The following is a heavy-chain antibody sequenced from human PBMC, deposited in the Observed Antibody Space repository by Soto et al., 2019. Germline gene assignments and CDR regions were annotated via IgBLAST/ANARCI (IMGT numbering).Heavy chain of an antibody. Sequence: GGSLRLSCAASGFTFSSYAMSWVRQAPGKGLEWVPAISGSGGSTYYADSVKGRFTISRDNSKNTLYLQMNSLRAEDTAVYYCAKPQYYDFWSGPSHDAFDIWGQGTMVTVSS. V-gene: IGHV3-23*01. CDR2: ISGSGGST. D-gene: IGHD3-3*01. CDR1: GFTFSSYA. J-gene: IGHJ3*02. CDR3: AKPQYYDFWSGPSHDAFDI.